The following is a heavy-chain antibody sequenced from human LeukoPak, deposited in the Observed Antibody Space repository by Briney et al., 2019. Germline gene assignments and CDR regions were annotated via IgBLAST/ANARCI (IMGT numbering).Heavy chain of an antibody. J-gene: IGHJ4*02. Sequence: GGSLRLSCEASGFTFSRHWLTWVRQAPGKGLEWVGNIDGAGGEKHYVDSVKGRFTISRDNAKTSLYLHMNSLRAEDTAVYYCAKDGHKKRLVGTTTRGHFDYWGQGTLVTVSS. CDR3: AKDGHKKRLVGTTTRGHFDY. V-gene: IGHV3-7*01. D-gene: IGHD1-26*01. CDR2: IDGAGGEK. CDR1: GFTFSRHW.